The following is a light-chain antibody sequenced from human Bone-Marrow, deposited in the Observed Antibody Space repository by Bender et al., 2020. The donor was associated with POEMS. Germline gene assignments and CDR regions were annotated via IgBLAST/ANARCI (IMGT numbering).Light chain of an antibody. CDR3: CSYTSSTTLV. CDR2: EGT. V-gene: IGLV2-14*02. CDR1: SNDVGSSNL. J-gene: IGLJ2*01. Sequence: QSALTQPASVSGSPGQSITISCTGTSNDVGSSNLVSWYQQHPGKAPKLLIFEGTKRPSGLSNRFSGSKSGNTASLTISGLQAEDEADYYCCSYTSSTTLVFGGGTKVTVL.